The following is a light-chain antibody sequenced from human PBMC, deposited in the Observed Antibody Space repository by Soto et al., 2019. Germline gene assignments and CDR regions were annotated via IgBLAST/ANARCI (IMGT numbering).Light chain of an antibody. J-gene: IGKJ2*01. CDR1: QSVGSR. CDR2: DAT. Sequence: IQVTQSPSSLTASIGERVTITCRASQSVGSRLNWYQQKPGKAPNLLIYDATDLQTGVPSRFRGSGSGTDFTLTISSLQPEDFATYYCQQYTSYWYTFGQGTKLEIK. V-gene: IGKV1-39*01. CDR3: QQYTSYWYT.